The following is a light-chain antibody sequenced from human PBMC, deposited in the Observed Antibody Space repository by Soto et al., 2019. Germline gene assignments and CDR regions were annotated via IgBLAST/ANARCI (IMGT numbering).Light chain of an antibody. CDR2: DAS. J-gene: IGKJ5*01. CDR1: QSISSW. CDR3: QQLNTYLPIT. Sequence: DIQMTQSPSTLSASVGDRVTITCRASQSISSWLAWYQQKPGKAPKLLIYDASSLGSGVPSRFSGSGSGTEFTLTISSLQPEDFATYYCQQLNTYLPITFGQGTRLEIK. V-gene: IGKV1-5*01.